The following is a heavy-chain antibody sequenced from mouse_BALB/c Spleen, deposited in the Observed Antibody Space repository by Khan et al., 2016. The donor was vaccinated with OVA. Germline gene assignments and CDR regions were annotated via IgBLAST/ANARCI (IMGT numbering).Heavy chain of an antibody. V-gene: IGHV3-2*02. CDR3: ARKGYFDYHPVPV. J-gene: IGHJ3*01. D-gene: IGHD2-4*01. Sequence: EVQLQESGPGLVKPSQSLSLTCTVTGYSITSEYAWNWIRQFPGNKLEWMGYINYSGNTRFNPSLKSRTSITRDTSKNQFFLQLNSVTTEDTATYYLARKGYFDYHPVPVWGQG. CDR1: GYSITSEYA. CDR2: INYSGNT.